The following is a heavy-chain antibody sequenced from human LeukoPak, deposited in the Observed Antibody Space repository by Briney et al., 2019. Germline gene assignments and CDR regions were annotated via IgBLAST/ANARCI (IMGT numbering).Heavy chain of an antibody. CDR1: GFTFSSYG. D-gene: IGHD5-12*01. J-gene: IGHJ3*02. Sequence: GGSLRLSCAASGFTFSSYGMHWVRQAPGKGLEWVAVISYDGSNKYYADSVKGRFTISRDNSKNTLYLQMNSLRAEDTAVYYCAKGYSGYDYAFDIWGQGTMVTVSS. CDR3: AKGYSGYDYAFDI. V-gene: IGHV3-30*18. CDR2: ISYDGSNK.